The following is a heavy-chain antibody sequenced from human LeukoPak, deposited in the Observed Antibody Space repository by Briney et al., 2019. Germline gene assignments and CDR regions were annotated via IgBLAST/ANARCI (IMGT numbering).Heavy chain of an antibody. CDR1: GFIFSHYS. J-gene: IGHJ4*02. CDR3: ARDPGRSPDY. Sequence: GGSLRLSCTASGFIFSHYSMHWVRQAPGQGLEYVSATNSNGDDTFYTDSVRGRFTISRDNSKNTVYLQVGSLRAEDMGVYYCARDPGRSPDYWGQGTLVTVSS. V-gene: IGHV3-64*02. CDR2: TNSNGDDT. D-gene: IGHD1-26*01.